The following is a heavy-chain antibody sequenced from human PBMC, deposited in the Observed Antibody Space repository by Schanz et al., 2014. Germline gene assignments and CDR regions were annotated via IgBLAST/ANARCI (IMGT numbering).Heavy chain of an antibody. CDR1: GFPFSDYF. J-gene: IGHJ4*02. Sequence: VQLVDSGGGSVKPGGSLRLSCTASGFPFSDYFMAWIRQPPGRGLEWVSSFNDGGVNKYYADSVKGRFTISSDNSKSTLYLQMSSLRAEDTAVYYCAKSQGSSFDSWGQGTLVTVSS. CDR3: AKSQGSSFDS. D-gene: IGHD6-13*01. CDR2: FNDGGVNK. V-gene: IGHV3-23*04.